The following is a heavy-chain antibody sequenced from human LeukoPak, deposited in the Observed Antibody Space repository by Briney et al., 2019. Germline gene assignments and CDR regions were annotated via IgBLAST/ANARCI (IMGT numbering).Heavy chain of an antibody. CDR3: ARDKSSSTNLFDY. Sequence: PGRSLRLSCAASGFTFSSYGMHWVRQAPGKGLEWVAVIWYDGSNKYYADSVKGRFTISRDNSKNTLYLQMNSLRAEDTAVCYCARDKSSSTNLFDYWGQGTLVTVSS. D-gene: IGHD2-2*01. V-gene: IGHV3-33*01. CDR1: GFTFSSYG. CDR2: IWYDGSNK. J-gene: IGHJ4*02.